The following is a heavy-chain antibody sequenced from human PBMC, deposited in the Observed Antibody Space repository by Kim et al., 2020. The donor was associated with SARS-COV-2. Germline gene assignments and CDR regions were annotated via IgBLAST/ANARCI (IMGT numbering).Heavy chain of an antibody. J-gene: IGHJ6*02. V-gene: IGHV3-7*04. CDR3: ARATVTDSKNYYYGMDV. Sequence: VKGRFTISRDNAKNSLYLQMNSLRAEDTAVYYCARATVTDSKNYYYGMDVWGQGTTVTVSS. D-gene: IGHD4-4*01.